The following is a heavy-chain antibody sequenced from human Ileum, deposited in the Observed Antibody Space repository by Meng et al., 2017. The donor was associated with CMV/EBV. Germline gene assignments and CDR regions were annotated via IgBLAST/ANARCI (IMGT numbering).Heavy chain of an antibody. CDR2: ISYDESNK. J-gene: IGHJ4*02. Sequence: QGQLGESGGGVVQPGRSLRLSCAASGFTFSSYTMHWVRQAPGKGLEWVAIISYDESNKYYADSVKGRFTISRDNFKNTLYLQMNSLRAEDTAVYYCARDNPQQLATPLDYWGQGTLVTVSS. CDR1: GFTFSSYT. V-gene: IGHV3-30-3*01. CDR3: ARDNPQQLATPLDY. D-gene: IGHD6-13*01.